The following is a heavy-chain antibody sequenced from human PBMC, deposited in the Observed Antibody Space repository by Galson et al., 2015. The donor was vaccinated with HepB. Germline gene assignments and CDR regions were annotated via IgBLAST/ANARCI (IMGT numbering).Heavy chain of an antibody. CDR2: IYPGNSDT. Sequence: QSGAEVKKPGESLKISCMGSRYNFTNYWIAWVRQVPGKGLEWMGIIYPGNSDTRISPSFRGQVTTSADKSITTAYLQWSSLKASDTAMYYCARRRLYSSAPDHWGQGTLVTVSS. V-gene: IGHV5-51*03. CDR3: ARRRLYSSAPDH. D-gene: IGHD6-19*01. CDR1: RYNFTNYW. J-gene: IGHJ4*02.